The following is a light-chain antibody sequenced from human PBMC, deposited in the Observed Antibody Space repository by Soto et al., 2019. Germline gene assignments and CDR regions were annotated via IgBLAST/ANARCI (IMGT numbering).Light chain of an antibody. CDR2: AAS. J-gene: IGKJ5*01. Sequence: DIQLTQSPSFLSASVGDRVTITCRASQGISSYLAWYQQKPGKAPKFLIYAASTLQSGVPSRFSGSGSGTEFTLTISSLRPEDFATYCRQGLNDYPITFGQGTRLEIK. CDR3: QGLNDYPIT. V-gene: IGKV1-9*01. CDR1: QGISSY.